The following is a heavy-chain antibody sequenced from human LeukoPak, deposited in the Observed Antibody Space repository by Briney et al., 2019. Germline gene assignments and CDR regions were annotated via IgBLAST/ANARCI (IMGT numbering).Heavy chain of an antibody. CDR2: IYTSGST. CDR1: GGSISSGSYY. Sequence: PSQTLSLTXTVSGGSISSGSYYWSWIRQPAGKGLEWIGRIYTSGSTNNNPSLKSRVTISVDTSKNQFSLKLSSVTAADTAVYYCARDPHRGYYSTPYFDYWGQGTLVTVSS. J-gene: IGHJ4*02. CDR3: ARDPHRGYYSTPYFDY. D-gene: IGHD3-22*01. V-gene: IGHV4-61*02.